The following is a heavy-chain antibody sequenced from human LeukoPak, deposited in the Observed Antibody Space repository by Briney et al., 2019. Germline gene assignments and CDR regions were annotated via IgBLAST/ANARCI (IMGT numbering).Heavy chain of an antibody. CDR3: ARRGWSNYRPNYYYYMDV. J-gene: IGHJ6*03. CDR1: GFTFSSYS. D-gene: IGHD3-10*01. CDR2: ISSSSSTI. V-gene: IGHV3-48*01. Sequence: PGGSLRLSCAASGFTFSSYSMNWVRQAPGKGLEWVSYISSSSSTIYYADSVKGRFTISRDNAKNSLYLQMNSLRAEDTAVYYCARRGWSNYRPNYYYYMDVWGKGTTVTVSS.